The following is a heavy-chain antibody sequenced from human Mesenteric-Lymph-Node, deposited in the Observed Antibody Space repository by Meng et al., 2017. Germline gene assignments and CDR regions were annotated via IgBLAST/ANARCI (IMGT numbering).Heavy chain of an antibody. V-gene: IGHV3-43*01. J-gene: IGHJ4*02. CDR1: GFTFDDYT. CDR2: ISWYGGST. Sequence: GEYLKISCEASGFTFDDYTMHWVRQAPGKGLEWVSLISWYGGSTYYADSVKGRFTISRDNSKNSLYLQMNSLRTEDTALYYCAKEYSSSWYYFDYWGQGTLVTVSS. D-gene: IGHD6-13*01. CDR3: AKEYSSSWYYFDY.